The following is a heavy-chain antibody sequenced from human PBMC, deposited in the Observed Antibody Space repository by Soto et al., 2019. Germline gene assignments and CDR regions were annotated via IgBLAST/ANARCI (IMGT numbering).Heavy chain of an antibody. CDR3: AREAPYGSGDYYFDY. V-gene: IGHV3-33*01. D-gene: IGHD3-10*01. CDR1: GFTFSSYG. J-gene: IGHJ4*02. CDR2: IWYDGSNK. Sequence: GGSLRLSCAASGFTFSSYGMHWVRQAPGKGLEWVAVIWYDGSNKYYADSVKGRFTISRDNSKNTLYLQMNSLRAEDTAVYYCAREAPYGSGDYYFDYWGQGTLVTVSS.